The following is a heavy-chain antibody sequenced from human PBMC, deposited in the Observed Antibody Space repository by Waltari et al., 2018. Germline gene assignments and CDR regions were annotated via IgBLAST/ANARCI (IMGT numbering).Heavy chain of an antibody. CDR2: IYTSGTP. Sequence: QVQLQESGPGLVKPSETLSLTCSVVGGSISSYYWSWIRQPAGKGLGWIGRIYTSGTPNYNPALKVRVTMSVDTSNNQFSLKVSSVTAADTAMYYGARGPYCGGDCYFDYWGQGTLVTVSS. V-gene: IGHV4-4*07. D-gene: IGHD2-21*02. CDR3: ARGPYCGGDCYFDY. J-gene: IGHJ4*02. CDR1: GGSISSYY.